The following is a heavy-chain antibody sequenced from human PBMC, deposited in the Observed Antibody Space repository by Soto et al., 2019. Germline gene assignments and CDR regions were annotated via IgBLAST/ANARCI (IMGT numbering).Heavy chain of an antibody. V-gene: IGHV3-23*01. J-gene: IGHJ4*02. CDR2: ISGSGGST. D-gene: IGHD5-18*01. Sequence: EVQLLESGGGLVQPGGSLRLSCAASGFTFSSYAMSWVRQAPGKGLEWVSAISGSGGSTYYADSVKGRFTISRDNSKNPLDLQMNSLRAADTVVYYCAKGWIQLGSEAYYFDYWGQGTLVTVSS. CDR3: AKGWIQLGSEAYYFDY. CDR1: GFTFSSYA.